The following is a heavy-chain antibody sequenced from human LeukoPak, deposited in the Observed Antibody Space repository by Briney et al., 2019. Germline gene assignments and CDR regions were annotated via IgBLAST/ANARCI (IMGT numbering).Heavy chain of an antibody. J-gene: IGHJ4*02. Sequence: GESLQISCQASGYSFTSYWIGWVRQMPGKGLEWMGIIYPGDSDTRYSPSFQGQVTISSDTSISTTYLQWSSLKASDTAMYYCARRDCSSTRCYASFDYWGQGTLVTVSS. CDR1: GYSFTSYW. D-gene: IGHD2-2*01. V-gene: IGHV5-51*01. CDR2: IYPGDSDT. CDR3: ARRDCSSTRCYASFDY.